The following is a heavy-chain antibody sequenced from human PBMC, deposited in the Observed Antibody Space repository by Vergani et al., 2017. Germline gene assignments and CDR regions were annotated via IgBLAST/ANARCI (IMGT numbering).Heavy chain of an antibody. CDR1: GFTFDDYT. D-gene: IGHD3-22*01. CDR2: ISWDGGST. V-gene: IGHV3-43*01. Sequence: EVQLVESGGVVVQPGGSLRLSCAASGFTFDDYTMHWVRQAPGKGLEWVSLISWDGGSTYYADSVKGRFTISRDNSKNSLYLQMNSLRAEDTAVYYCARVTPYDSSGYTPSFDYWGQGTLVTVSS. J-gene: IGHJ4*02. CDR3: ARVTPYDSSGYTPSFDY.